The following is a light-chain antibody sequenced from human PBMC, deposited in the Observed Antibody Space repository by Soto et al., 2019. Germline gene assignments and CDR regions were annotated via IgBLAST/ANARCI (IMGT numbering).Light chain of an antibody. CDR1: QSVSSY. Sequence: EIVLTQSPATLSLSPGERATLSCRASQSVSSYLAWYRQKPGQAPRLLIYDASNRATGIPARFSGSGSGTDFLLTISSLEPEDFAVYYCQQRSNWPFTFGPGNKVDIK. CDR2: DAS. J-gene: IGKJ3*01. CDR3: QQRSNWPFT. V-gene: IGKV3-11*01.